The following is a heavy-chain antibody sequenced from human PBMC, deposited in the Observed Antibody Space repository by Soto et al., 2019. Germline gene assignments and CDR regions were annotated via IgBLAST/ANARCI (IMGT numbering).Heavy chain of an antibody. D-gene: IGHD3-10*01. CDR1: GYTFLNHD. Sequence: QVQLVQSGAEVQKPGASVKVSCKASGYTFLNHDINWVRQAPGQGLEWMGWMVLDSGRTGYAKKYQGRVTMTRNTSTSTAYMELNSLTNEDTAVYYCARGDQFGFGVDYWGQGTPVTVSS. CDR3: ARGDQFGFGVDY. J-gene: IGHJ4*02. CDR2: MVLDSGRT. V-gene: IGHV1-8*01.